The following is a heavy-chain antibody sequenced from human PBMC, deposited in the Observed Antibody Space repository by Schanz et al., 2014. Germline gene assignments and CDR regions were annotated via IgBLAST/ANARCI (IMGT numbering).Heavy chain of an antibody. J-gene: IGHJ5*02. Sequence: QVQLVQSGAEVKKPGASVRVSCKASGYTFTTYAMSWVRQAPGQGLEWVGWISVYTGNTKYGQKVQGRVTMTADTSTNTAYIALSSLRSDDTAVYYCAKAEYDILTDSYSRLDPWGQGTLVTVSS. CDR3: AKAEYDILTDSYSRLDP. CDR2: ISVYTGNT. D-gene: IGHD3-9*01. CDR1: GYTFTTYA. V-gene: IGHV1-18*01.